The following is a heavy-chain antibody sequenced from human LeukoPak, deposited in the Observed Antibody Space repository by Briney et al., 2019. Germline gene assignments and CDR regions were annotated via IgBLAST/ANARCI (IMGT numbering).Heavy chain of an antibody. D-gene: IGHD5-12*01. Sequence: GGSLRLSCAASGFTFSSYGMHWVRQAPGKGLEWVAVIWYDGSNKYYADSVKGRFTISRDNSKNTLYLQMNSLRAEGTAVYYCARSGYDLGDAFDIWGQGTMVTVSS. CDR1: GFTFSSYG. CDR2: IWYDGSNK. CDR3: ARSGYDLGDAFDI. V-gene: IGHV3-33*01. J-gene: IGHJ3*02.